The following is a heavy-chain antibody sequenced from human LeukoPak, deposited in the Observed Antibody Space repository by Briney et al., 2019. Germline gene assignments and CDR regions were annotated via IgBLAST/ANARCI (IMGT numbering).Heavy chain of an antibody. CDR2: IYSGGST. V-gene: IGHV3-66*01. Sequence: GGSLRLSCAASGFTVSTNYMSWVRQAPGKGLEWVSIIYSGGSTYYADSVKGRFTISRDISQNTLYLQMNSLRAEDTAVYHCARDLGYSAYATVRGYAVDIWGQGTMVTVSS. CDR1: GFTVSTNY. D-gene: IGHD5-12*01. J-gene: IGHJ3*02. CDR3: ARDLGYSAYATVRGYAVDI.